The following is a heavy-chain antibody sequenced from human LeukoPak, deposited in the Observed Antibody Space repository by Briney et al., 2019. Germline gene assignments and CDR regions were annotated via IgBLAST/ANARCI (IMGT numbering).Heavy chain of an antibody. CDR2: ISSSSSYV. CDR1: GFTFSSYS. D-gene: IGHD3-10*01. Sequence: GGSLRLSCAASGFTFSSYSMNWVRQAPGKGLEWVSSISSSSSYVYYADSVKGRFTISRDNAKNSLYLQMNSLRAEDTAVYYCARAYYYGSGSPSNEGYYYGMDVWGQGTTVTVSS. J-gene: IGHJ6*02. V-gene: IGHV3-21*01. CDR3: ARAYYYGSGSPSNEGYYYGMDV.